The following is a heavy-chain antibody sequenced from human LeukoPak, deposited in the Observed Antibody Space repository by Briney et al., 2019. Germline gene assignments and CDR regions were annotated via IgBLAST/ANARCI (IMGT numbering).Heavy chain of an antibody. D-gene: IGHD3-16*01. Sequence: GGSLRLSCAVSGFTFSSYAMHWVRQAPGKGLEYVSAISSNGGSTYYANSVKGRFTISRDNSKNTLYLQMGSLRVEDTAVYYCARDPEWGALDYWGLGTLVTVSS. CDR2: ISSNGGST. V-gene: IGHV3-64*01. CDR3: ARDPEWGALDY. J-gene: IGHJ4*02. CDR1: GFTFSSYA.